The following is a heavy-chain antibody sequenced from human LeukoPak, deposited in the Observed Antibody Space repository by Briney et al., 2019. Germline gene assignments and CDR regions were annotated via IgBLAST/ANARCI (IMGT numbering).Heavy chain of an antibody. V-gene: IGHV3-23*01. CDR2: ISSDGRDT. D-gene: IGHD5-12*01. CDR1: GFTVSNNY. CDR3: TKGYSGYDYWAFDI. Sequence: GGSLRLSCTASGFTVSNNYMTWVRQAPGKWLEWVAAISSDGRDTYYADSVKGRFTISRDNSKNTVFLQMNSLRAEDTAVYSCTKGYSGYDYWAFDIWGQGTMVTVSS. J-gene: IGHJ3*02.